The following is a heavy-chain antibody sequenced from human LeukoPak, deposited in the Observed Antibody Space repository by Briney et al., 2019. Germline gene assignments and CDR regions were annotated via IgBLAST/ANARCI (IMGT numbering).Heavy chain of an antibody. CDR2: IWYDGSNK. Sequence: GGSLRLSCAASGFTFSSYGMHWVRQAPGKGLEWVALIWYDGSNKYYADSVKGRLTISRDNSKNTLYLQMNSLRAEDTAVYYCAKDGGLWVSAHWGDSWGRGTLVTASS. CDR3: AKDGGLWVSAHWGDS. V-gene: IGHV3-33*06. CDR1: GFTFSSYG. D-gene: IGHD7-27*01. J-gene: IGHJ4*02.